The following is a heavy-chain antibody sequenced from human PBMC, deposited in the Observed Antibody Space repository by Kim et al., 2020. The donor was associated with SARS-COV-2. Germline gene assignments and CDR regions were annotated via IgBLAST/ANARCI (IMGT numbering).Heavy chain of an antibody. J-gene: IGHJ3*02. D-gene: IGHD3-9*01. Sequence: SETLSLTCAVYGGSFSGYYWSWIRQPPGKGLEWIGEINHSGSTNYNPSLKSRVTISVDTSKNQFSLKLSSVTAADTAVYYCARSKHVLRYFDWKTTDAFDIWGQGTMVTVSS. V-gene: IGHV4-34*01. CDR3: ARSKHVLRYFDWKTTDAFDI. CDR1: GGSFSGYY. CDR2: INHSGST.